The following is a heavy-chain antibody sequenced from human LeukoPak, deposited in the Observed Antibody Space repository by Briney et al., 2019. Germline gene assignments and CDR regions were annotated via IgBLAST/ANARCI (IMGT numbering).Heavy chain of an antibody. J-gene: IGHJ4*02. V-gene: IGHV3-23*01. Sequence: GSLRLSCAASGFTFSSYAMSWVRQAPGKGLEWVSAISGSGGSTYYADSVKGRFTISRDNSKNTLYLQMNSLRAEDTAVYYCAKGLLWFGELLSEGYWGQGTLVTVSS. D-gene: IGHD3-10*01. CDR1: GFTFSSYA. CDR2: ISGSGGST. CDR3: AKGLLWFGELLSEGY.